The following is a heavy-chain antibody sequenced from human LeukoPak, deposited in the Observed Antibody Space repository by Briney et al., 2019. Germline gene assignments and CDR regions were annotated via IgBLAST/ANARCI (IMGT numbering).Heavy chain of an antibody. V-gene: IGHV3-64*01. J-gene: IGHJ5*02. CDR1: GFTIRRYT. CDR3: ARANVRGLTNLFDP. CDR2: ISTNGGTT. D-gene: IGHD3-10*01. Sequence: PAESLTLSCAASGFTIRRYTIPWVRQAPGKGLEYVSGISTNGGTTYYANSVKGRFIISRDNSKNTLYLQMGSLRAEDMAVYYCARANVRGLTNLFDPWGEGTLVTVSA.